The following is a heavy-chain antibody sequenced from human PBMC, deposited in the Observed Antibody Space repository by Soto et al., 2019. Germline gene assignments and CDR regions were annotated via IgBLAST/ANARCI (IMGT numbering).Heavy chain of an antibody. J-gene: IGHJ4*02. CDR2: INHSGST. CDR1: GGSFSGYY. V-gene: IGHV4-34*01. D-gene: IGHD3-10*01. Sequence: SETLSLTCAVYGGSFSGYYWSWIRQPPGKGLEWIGEINHSGSTNYNPSLKSRVTISVDTCTNQFSLKLSSVTAADTAVYYCARGDYHVLLCYGEYGSYVDYWGQVAVCTISS. CDR3: ARGDYHVLLCYGEYGSYVDY.